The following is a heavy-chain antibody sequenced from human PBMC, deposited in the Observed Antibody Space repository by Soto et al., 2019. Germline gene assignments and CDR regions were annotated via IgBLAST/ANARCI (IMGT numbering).Heavy chain of an antibody. Sequence: PSETLSLTCTVSGGSISSGDYYWSWIRQPPGKGLEWIGYIYYSGSTYYNPSLKSRVTISVDTSKNQFSLKLSSVTAADTAVYYCARDQELGLKGGYYYYGMDVWGQGTTVTVSS. CDR3: ARDQELGLKGGYYYYGMDV. D-gene: IGHD7-27*01. CDR1: GGSISSGDYY. V-gene: IGHV4-30-4*01. J-gene: IGHJ6*02. CDR2: IYYSGST.